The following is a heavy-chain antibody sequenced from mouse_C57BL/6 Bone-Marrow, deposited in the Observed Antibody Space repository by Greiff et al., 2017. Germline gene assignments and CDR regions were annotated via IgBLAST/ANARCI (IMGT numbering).Heavy chain of an antibody. Sequence: EVQLVESGGGLVKPGGSLKLSCAASGFTFSDYGMHWVRQAPEKGLEWVAYISSCSSTIYYADTVKGRFTISRDNAKNTLFLQMTSLRSEDTAMYYCATYGSPFAYWGQGTLVTVSA. CDR2: ISSCSSTI. CDR1: GFTFSDYG. V-gene: IGHV5-17*01. J-gene: IGHJ3*01. D-gene: IGHD1-1*01. CDR3: ATYGSPFAY.